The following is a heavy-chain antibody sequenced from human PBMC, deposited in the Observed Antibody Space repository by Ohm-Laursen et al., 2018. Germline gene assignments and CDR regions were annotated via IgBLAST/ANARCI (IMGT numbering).Heavy chain of an antibody. CDR2: IKQDGSQK. CDR1: GFTFSDHW. CDR3: AGDRNSNTWSYY. D-gene: IGHD6-13*01. Sequence: SLRLSCTASGFTFSDHWMTWVRQAPGKGLAWVANIKQDGSQKYYLDSVKGRFTISRDNAKNSLYLQMNSLRAEDTAVYYCAGDRNSNTWSYYWGQGTLVTVS. V-gene: IGHV3-7*01. J-gene: IGHJ4*02.